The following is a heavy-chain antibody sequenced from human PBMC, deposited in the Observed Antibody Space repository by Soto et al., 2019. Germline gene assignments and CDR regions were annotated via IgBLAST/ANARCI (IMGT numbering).Heavy chain of an antibody. Sequence: ASVKVSCKASGYTFSTYGINWVRQAPGQGPEWMGWISTHNGNTDYAQKLQGRVTVTTDTSTSTAYMELRSLRSDDTAIYYCARDRVSPAPRFVVQGYYYYGMDVWGQGTTVTVSS. CDR1: GYTFSTYG. D-gene: IGHD1-1*01. CDR2: ISTHNGNT. V-gene: IGHV1-18*01. J-gene: IGHJ6*02. CDR3: ARDRVSPAPRFVVQGYYYYGMDV.